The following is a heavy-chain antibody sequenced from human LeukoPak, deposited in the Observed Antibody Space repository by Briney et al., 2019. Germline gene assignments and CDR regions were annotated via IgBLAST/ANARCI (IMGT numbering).Heavy chain of an antibody. CDR3: ARTTTANGAGDY. CDR2: IYYSGST. J-gene: IGHJ4*02. V-gene: IGHV4-31*03. D-gene: IGHD4-11*01. Sequence: SETLSLTCTVSGVSISSGGYYWSWIRQHPGKGLEWIGYIYYSGSTYYNPSLKSRVTISVDTSKNQFSLKLSSVTAADTAVYYCARTTTANGAGDYWGQGTLVTVSS. CDR1: GVSISSGGYY.